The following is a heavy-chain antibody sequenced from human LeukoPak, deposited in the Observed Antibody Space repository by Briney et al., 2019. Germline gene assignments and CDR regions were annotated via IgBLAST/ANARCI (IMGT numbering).Heavy chain of an antibody. D-gene: IGHD2/OR15-2a*01. Sequence: ASVKVSCKASGGTFSSYAISWERQAPGQGLEWMGRIIPIFGIADYAQKFQGRVTITADKSTSTAYMELSSLRSEDTAVYYCARDSVSYYYGMDVWGQGTTVTVSS. V-gene: IGHV1-69*04. CDR1: GGTFSSYA. CDR2: IIPIFGIA. CDR3: ARDSVSYYYGMDV. J-gene: IGHJ6*02.